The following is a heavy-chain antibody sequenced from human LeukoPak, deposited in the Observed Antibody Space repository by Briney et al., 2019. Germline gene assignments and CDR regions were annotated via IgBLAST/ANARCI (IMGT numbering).Heavy chain of an antibody. CDR3: ARHHEYVWGSYRYLPWFDP. Sequence: PSETLSLTCTVSGYSISSGYYWGWIRQPPGKGLEWIGEINHSGSTNYNPSLKSRVTISVDTSKNQFSLKLSSVTAADTAVYYCARHHEYVWGSYRYLPWFDPWGQGTLVTVSS. J-gene: IGHJ5*02. V-gene: IGHV4-38-2*02. D-gene: IGHD3-16*02. CDR1: GYSISSGYY. CDR2: INHSGST.